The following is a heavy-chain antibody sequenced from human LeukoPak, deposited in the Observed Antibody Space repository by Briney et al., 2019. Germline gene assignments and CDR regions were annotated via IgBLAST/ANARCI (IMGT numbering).Heavy chain of an antibody. CDR1: GFTFSSYV. CDR3: VKESPYRAPTRTYYFDY. Sequence: AGGSLRLSCAASGFTFSSYVMHWVRQAPGKGLEWVAVISYDGSNKYYADPVKGRFTISRDNSKNTLSLQMNSLRAEDTAIYYCVKESPYRAPTRTYYFDYWGQGTLVTVSS. J-gene: IGHJ4*02. CDR2: ISYDGSNK. D-gene: IGHD1-14*01. V-gene: IGHV3-30*18.